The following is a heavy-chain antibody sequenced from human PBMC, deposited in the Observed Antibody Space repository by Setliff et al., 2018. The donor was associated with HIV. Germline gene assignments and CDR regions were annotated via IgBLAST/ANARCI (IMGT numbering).Heavy chain of an antibody. J-gene: IGHJ4*02. CDR3: ARRAGNYLDY. V-gene: IGHV4-34*01. Sequence: PSETLSLTCAVYGTSFSGYYWNWIRQSPGKGLEWIGEVDHSGGTKFNPSPKSRVTISLKTSKNQFSLSLSSVTVADTGLYFCARRAGNYLDYWGQGTLVTVSS. CDR1: GTSFSGYY. CDR2: VDHSGGT.